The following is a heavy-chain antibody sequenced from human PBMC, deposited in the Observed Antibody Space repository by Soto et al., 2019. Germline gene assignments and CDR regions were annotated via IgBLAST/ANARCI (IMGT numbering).Heavy chain of an antibody. CDR3: ARGNGMILAVQGDAPDKYYLDS. CDR1: GGSFSGYH. J-gene: IGHJ4*02. CDR2: IDDGGAT. V-gene: IGHV4-34*01. Sequence: QVQLQQWGAGLLKPSETLSLTCAVYGGSFSGYHWSWIRQPPGKGLEWIGEIDDGGATKYHPSLKRRVTISVDTSKNQFSLKLRSMTAADTAIYYCARGNGMILAVQGDAPDKYYLDSWSQGTLVTVSS. D-gene: IGHD3-22*01.